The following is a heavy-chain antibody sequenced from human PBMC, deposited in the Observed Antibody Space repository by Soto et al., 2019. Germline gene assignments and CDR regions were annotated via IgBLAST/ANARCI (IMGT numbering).Heavy chain of an antibody. D-gene: IGHD3-22*01. CDR2: INPSGGST. CDR1: GYTFTSYY. CDR3: ARPRDYYDSSGYYLDWYFDL. Sequence: QVQLVQSGAEVKKPGASVKVSCKASGYTFTSYYMHWVRQAPGQGLEWMGIINPSGGSTSYAQKCQGRVTMTRDTSTSTVYMELSSLRSEDTAVYYCARPRDYYDSSGYYLDWYFDLWGRGTLVTVSS. V-gene: IGHV1-46*01. J-gene: IGHJ2*01.